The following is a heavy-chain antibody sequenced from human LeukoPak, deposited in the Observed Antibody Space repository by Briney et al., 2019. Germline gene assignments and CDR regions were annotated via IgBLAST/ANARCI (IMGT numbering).Heavy chain of an antibody. J-gene: IGHJ4*02. CDR1: GGSISSYY. D-gene: IGHD2-2*01. CDR3: ARGGCSSTSCYLYDY. V-gene: IGHV4-4*07. Sequence: SETLSLTCTVSGGSISSYYWSWIRQPAGKGLERIGRIYTSGSTNYNPSLKSRVTMSVDTSKNQFSLKLSSVTAADTAVYYCARGGCSSTSCYLYDYWGQGTLVTVSS. CDR2: IYTSGST.